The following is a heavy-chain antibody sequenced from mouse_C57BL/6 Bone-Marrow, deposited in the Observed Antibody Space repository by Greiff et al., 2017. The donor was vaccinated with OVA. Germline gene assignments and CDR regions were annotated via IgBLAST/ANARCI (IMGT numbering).Heavy chain of an antibody. CDR2: IDPENGDT. Sequence: VQLQQSGAELVRPGASVKLSCTASGFNIKDDYMHWVKQRPEQGLEWIGWIDPENGDTEYASKFQGKATITADTSSNTADLQLSSLTSEDTAVYYCTTDYDVFAYWGQGTLVTVSA. CDR1: GFNIKDDY. CDR3: TTDYDVFAY. D-gene: IGHD2-4*01. V-gene: IGHV14-4*01. J-gene: IGHJ3*01.